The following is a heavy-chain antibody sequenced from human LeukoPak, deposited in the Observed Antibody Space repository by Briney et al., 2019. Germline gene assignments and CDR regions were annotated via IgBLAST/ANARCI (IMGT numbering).Heavy chain of an antibody. CDR3: VRERSVKARQEGGHRYYYYMDV. CDR2: ISGGSRSI. J-gene: IGHJ6*03. V-gene: IGHV3-21*04. D-gene: IGHD6-6*01. CDR1: KFIFGNYT. Sequence: GGSLRLSCAASKFIFGNYTMNWVRQAPGKGLEWVSSISGGSRSIYYADSVKGRFTTSRDNVKDSLSLQMNSLRAEDTGVYYCVRERSVKARQEGGHRYYYYMDVWGNGTTVTVSS.